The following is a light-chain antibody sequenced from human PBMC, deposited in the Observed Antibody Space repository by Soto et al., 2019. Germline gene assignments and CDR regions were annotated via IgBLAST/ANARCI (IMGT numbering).Light chain of an antibody. V-gene: IGLV2-14*01. CDR2: EVS. CDR3: SSYTSNSTLDV. J-gene: IGLJ1*01. CDR1: SSDVGGYNY. Sequence: QSVLPQPSAVSGSPGQSITISCTGTSSDVGGYNYVSWYQQHPGKAPKLMIYEVSHRPSGVSNRFSGSKSGNTASLTISGLQAEDEADYYCSSYTSNSTLDVFGTGTKGTVL.